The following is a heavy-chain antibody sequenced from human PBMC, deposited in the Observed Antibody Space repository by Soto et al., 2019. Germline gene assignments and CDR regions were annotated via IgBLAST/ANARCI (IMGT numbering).Heavy chain of an antibody. CDR1: GYTFTSYG. V-gene: IGHV1-18*01. J-gene: IGHJ3*02. CDR3: ARVGYCGGDCPSGAFDI. Sequence: ASVKVSCKASGYTFTSYGISWVRQAPGQGLEWMGWINAGNGNTKYSQKFQGRVTITADESTSTAYMELSSLRSEDTAVYYCARVGYCGGDCPSGAFDIWGQGTMVTVSS. D-gene: IGHD2-21*02. CDR2: INAGNGNT.